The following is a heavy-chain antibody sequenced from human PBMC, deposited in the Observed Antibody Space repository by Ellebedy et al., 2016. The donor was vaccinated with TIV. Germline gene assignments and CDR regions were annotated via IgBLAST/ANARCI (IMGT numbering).Heavy chain of an antibody. V-gene: IGHV1-2*02. D-gene: IGHD6-13*01. Sequence: AASVKVSCKASGYTFTGYYMHWVRQAPGQGLEWMGWINPNSGGTNYAQKFQGRVTMTRDTSISTAYMELSRLRSDDTAVYYCARGGNKAEAGDFDYWGQGTLVTVSS. CDR2: INPNSGGT. CDR3: ARGGNKAEAGDFDY. J-gene: IGHJ4*02. CDR1: GYTFTGYY.